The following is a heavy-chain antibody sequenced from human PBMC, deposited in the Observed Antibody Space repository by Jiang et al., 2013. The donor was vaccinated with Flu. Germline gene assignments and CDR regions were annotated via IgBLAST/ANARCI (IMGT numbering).Heavy chain of an antibody. Sequence: PTQTLTLTCTFSGFSLDAHGVGVDWIRQPPGEALEWLALIYWDDDKLYSPSLKNRVTITKDSPKNQVVLTMTNVDPLDTATYYCAHKLASAGGTSDYWGQGILVTV. V-gene: IGHV2-5*02. CDR3: AHKLASAGGTSDY. CDR1: GFSLDAHGVG. J-gene: IGHJ4*02. D-gene: IGHD1-26*01. CDR2: IYWDDDK.